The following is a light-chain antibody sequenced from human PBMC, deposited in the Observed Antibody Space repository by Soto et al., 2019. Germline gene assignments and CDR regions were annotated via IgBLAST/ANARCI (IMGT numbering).Light chain of an antibody. V-gene: IGKV3-15*01. Sequence: EVVMTQSPATRSVSPVERATLSFRASQTVSRNLAWYQQRPGQAPRLLIYDISNRAAGVPARFSGSGSETEFTLTIRSLQSEDFAVYFCQQYNNWPSFGQGTRLEIK. CDR2: DIS. J-gene: IGKJ5*01. CDR3: QQYNNWPS. CDR1: QTVSRN.